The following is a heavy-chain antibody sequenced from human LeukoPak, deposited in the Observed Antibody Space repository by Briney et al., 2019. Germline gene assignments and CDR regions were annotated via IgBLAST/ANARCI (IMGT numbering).Heavy chain of an antibody. CDR2: IYPGDSRI. Sequence: GASLKISCQGFGYSFTSYWIGWGRQMPGKGMEWMGVIYPGDSRIRYNPSFQGQVTISVDKSISTAYLQWVSLRASDSAMYYCACRDLTSTWSFPWGQGTLVTVSS. V-gene: IGHV5-51*01. D-gene: IGHD6-13*01. J-gene: IGHJ5*02. CDR3: ACRDLTSTWSFP. CDR1: GYSFTSYW.